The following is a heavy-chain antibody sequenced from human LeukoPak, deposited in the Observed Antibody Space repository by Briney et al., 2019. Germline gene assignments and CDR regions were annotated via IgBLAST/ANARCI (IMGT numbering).Heavy chain of an antibody. CDR1: GGSISSGDYY. D-gene: IGHD5-18*01. CDR2: IYLSGST. V-gene: IGHV4-31*03. CDR3: ARETGGGDSYGV. Sequence: SETLSLTCTVSGGSISSGDYYWSWIRQHPGKGLEWIGYIYLSGSTNYNPSLKSRVIISLDTSKNQFSLKLSSVTPADTAVYYCARETGGGDSYGVWGQGTLVTVSS. J-gene: IGHJ4*02.